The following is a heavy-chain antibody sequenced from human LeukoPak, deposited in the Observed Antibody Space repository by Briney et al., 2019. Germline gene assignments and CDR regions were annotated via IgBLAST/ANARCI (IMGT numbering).Heavy chain of an antibody. V-gene: IGHV6-1*01. CDR2: TYYRSKWYN. J-gene: IGHJ4*02. CDR3: ARNGFAAGKNPFDY. D-gene: IGHD6-13*01. Sequence: SQALSLTCAISGDSVSTNNGGWNWIRQSPSRGLEWLGRTYYRSKWYNDYAVSVKSRITINPDTSKNQFSLQLNSVTPEDTAVYYCARNGFAAGKNPFDYWGQGTLVTVSS. CDR1: GDSVSTNNGG.